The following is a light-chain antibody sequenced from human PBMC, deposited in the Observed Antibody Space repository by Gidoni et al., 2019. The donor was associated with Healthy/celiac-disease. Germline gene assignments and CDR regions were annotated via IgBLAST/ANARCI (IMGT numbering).Light chain of an antibody. CDR1: QSVSSC. CDR2: DAS. J-gene: IGKJ4*01. CDR3: QQRSNWPPLT. Sequence: VLTQSPATLSLSPGERATLSCRASQSVSSCLAWYQQKPGQAPRLLIYDASNRATGIPARFSGSGSGTDFTLTTSSLEPEDFAVYYCQQRSNWPPLTFGGXTKVEIK. V-gene: IGKV3-11*01.